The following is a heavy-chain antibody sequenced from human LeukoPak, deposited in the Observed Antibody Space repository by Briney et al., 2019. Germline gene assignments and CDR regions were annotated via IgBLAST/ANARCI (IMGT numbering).Heavy chain of an antibody. J-gene: IGHJ5*02. Sequence: SETLSLTCTVSGGSISSYYWGWIRQPPGKGLEWIGSIYYSGSTYYNPSLKSRVTISVDTSKNQFSLKLSSVTAADTAVYYCARDWDYDYVWGSYRLSGGNWFDPWGQGTLVTVSS. V-gene: IGHV4-39*07. CDR2: IYYSGST. D-gene: IGHD3-16*02. CDR3: ARDWDYDYVWGSYRLSGGNWFDP. CDR1: GGSISSYY.